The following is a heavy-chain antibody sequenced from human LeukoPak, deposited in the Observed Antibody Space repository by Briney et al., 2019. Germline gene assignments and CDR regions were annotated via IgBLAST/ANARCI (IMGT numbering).Heavy chain of an antibody. CDR1: GFTFSDYY. V-gene: IGHV3-11*01. Sequence: GGSLRLSRAASGFTFSDYYMTWIRQAPGRGLEWLSYISSSGSTRYYAGSVKGRFTISRDNAKDSLYLQMNSLRAEDTAVYYCARSPLEFIRSRFDYWGQGALVTVSS. D-gene: IGHD3-10*01. CDR2: ISSSGSTR. CDR3: ARSPLEFIRSRFDY. J-gene: IGHJ4*02.